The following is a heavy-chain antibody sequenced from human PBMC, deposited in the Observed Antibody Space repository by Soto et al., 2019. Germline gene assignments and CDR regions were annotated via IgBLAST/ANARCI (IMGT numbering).Heavy chain of an antibody. V-gene: IGHV3-33*01. CDR3: ARDXNYDFWSGYYVATAFDI. CDR1: GFTFSSYG. Sequence: QVQLVESGGGVVQPGRSLRLSCAASGFTFSSYGMHWVRQAPGKGLEWVAVIWYDGSNKYYADSVKGRFTISRDNSKNTLYLQMXSLRAEDTAVYYCARDXNYDFWSGYYVATAFDIWGQGTMVTVSS. CDR2: IWYDGSNK. D-gene: IGHD3-3*01. J-gene: IGHJ3*02.